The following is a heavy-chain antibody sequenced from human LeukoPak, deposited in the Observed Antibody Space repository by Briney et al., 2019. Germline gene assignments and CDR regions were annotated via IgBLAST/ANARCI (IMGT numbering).Heavy chain of an antibody. J-gene: IGHJ4*02. CDR3: ARQYCSGGSCYHFDY. Sequence: GESLKISCKGSGYSFTSYWIGWVRQMLGKGLEWMGIIYPGDSDTRYSPSFQGQVTISADKSTSTAYLQWSSLKASDTAMYYCARQYCSGGSCYHFDYWGQGTLVTVSS. V-gene: IGHV5-51*01. D-gene: IGHD2-15*01. CDR1: GYSFTSYW. CDR2: IYPGDSDT.